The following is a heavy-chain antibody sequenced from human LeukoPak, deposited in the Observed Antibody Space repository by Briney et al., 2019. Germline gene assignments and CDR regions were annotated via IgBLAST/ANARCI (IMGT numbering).Heavy chain of an antibody. V-gene: IGHV3-7*01. CDR3: AREYY. Sequence: PGGSLRLSCAASGFTFSRYNMNWVRQAPGKGLEWVANIKQDGTEIYYVDSVKGRFTISRDNAKNSLYLQMNSLRAEDTAVYYCAREYYWGQGTLVTVSS. J-gene: IGHJ4*02. CDR2: IKQDGTEI. CDR1: GFTFSRYN.